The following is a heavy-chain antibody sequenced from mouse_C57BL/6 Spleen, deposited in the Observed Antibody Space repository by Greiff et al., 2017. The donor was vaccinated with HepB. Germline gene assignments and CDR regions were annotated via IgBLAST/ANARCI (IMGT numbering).Heavy chain of an antibody. D-gene: IGHD1-1*01. CDR2: ISSGGSYT. CDR1: GFTFSSYG. Sequence: DVMLVESGGDLVKPGGSLKLSCAASGFTFSSYGMSWVRQTPDKRLEWVATISSGGSYTYSPDSVKGRFTISRDNAKNTLYLQMSSLKSEDTAMYYWARPFITTVNWYFDVWGTGTTVTVSS. V-gene: IGHV5-6*02. CDR3: ARPFITTVNWYFDV. J-gene: IGHJ1*03.